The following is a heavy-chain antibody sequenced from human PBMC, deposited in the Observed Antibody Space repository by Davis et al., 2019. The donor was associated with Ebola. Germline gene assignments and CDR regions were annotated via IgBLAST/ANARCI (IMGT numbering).Heavy chain of an antibody. CDR1: GFTFSSYA. CDR2: ISGSGGST. D-gene: IGHD3-22*01. Sequence: PGGSLRLSCAASGFTFSSYAMSWVRQAPGKGLEWVSAISGSGGSTYYADSVKGRFTISRDNSKNTLYLQMNSLRAEDTAVYYCAKDPSRHYYDSSGLSDYWGQGTLVTVSS. CDR3: AKDPSRHYYDSSGLSDY. J-gene: IGHJ4*02. V-gene: IGHV3-23*01.